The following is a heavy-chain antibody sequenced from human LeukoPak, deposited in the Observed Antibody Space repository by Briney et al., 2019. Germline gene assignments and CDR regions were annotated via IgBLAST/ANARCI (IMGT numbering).Heavy chain of an antibody. D-gene: IGHD3-22*01. J-gene: IGHJ4*02. Sequence: TGGSLRLSCAASGFTISTYAMHWVRQAPGKGLEWVAVIYYDGSLNNYADSVKGRFSISRDNSKNTLYLQMNSLRPEDTAVYYCARDGDDSTGFSDYWGQGTLVTVSS. CDR3: ARDGDDSTGFSDY. CDR1: GFTISTYA. CDR2: IYYDGSLN. V-gene: IGHV3-30*04.